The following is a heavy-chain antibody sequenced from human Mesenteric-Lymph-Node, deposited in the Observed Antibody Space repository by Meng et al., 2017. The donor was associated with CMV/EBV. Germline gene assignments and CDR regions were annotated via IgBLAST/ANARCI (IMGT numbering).Heavy chain of an antibody. D-gene: IGHD2-8*02. Sequence: GESLKISCAASGFTFSSYEMNWVRQAPGKGLEWVGRIKSKTEGATIDYSAPVKGRFTISRDNARNTLYLQMDSLRSEDTAMYYCLCTGGECGPFDPWGRGTLVTVSS. CDR2: IKSKTEGATI. CDR1: GFTFSSYE. V-gene: IGHV3-15*05. CDR3: LCTGGECGPFDP. J-gene: IGHJ5*02.